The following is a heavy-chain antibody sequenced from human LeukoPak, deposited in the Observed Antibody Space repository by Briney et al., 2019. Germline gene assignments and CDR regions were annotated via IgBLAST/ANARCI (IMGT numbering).Heavy chain of an antibody. CDR2: ISSSSSTI. J-gene: IGHJ6*02. Sequence: PGGSLRLSCAASGFTFSSYSMNWVRQAPGKGLEWVSYISSSSSTIYYADSVKGRFTISRDNAKNSLYLQMNSLRAEDTAVYYCARAVRGDYGDYYYYYGMDVWGQGTTVTVSS. D-gene: IGHD4-17*01. V-gene: IGHV3-48*04. CDR1: GFTFSSYS. CDR3: ARAVRGDYGDYYYYYGMDV.